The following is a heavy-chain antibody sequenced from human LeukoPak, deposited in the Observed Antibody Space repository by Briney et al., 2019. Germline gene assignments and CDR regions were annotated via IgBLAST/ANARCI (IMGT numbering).Heavy chain of an antibody. CDR1: GGSISSSSYY. CDR2: IYYSGST. J-gene: IGHJ4*02. V-gene: IGHV4-39*07. Sequence: PSETLSLTCTVSGGSISSSSYYWGWIRQPPGKGLEWIGSIYYSGSTYYNPSLKSRVTISVDTSKNQFSLKLSSVTAADTAVYYCAREGGYSSSPNFDYWGQGTLVTVSS. CDR3: AREGGYSSSPNFDY. D-gene: IGHD6-13*01.